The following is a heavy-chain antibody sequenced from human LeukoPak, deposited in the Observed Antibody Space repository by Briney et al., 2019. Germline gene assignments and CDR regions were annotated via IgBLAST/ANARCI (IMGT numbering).Heavy chain of an antibody. CDR2: FYTSGST. V-gene: IGHV4-61*02. CDR1: GGSISSSSYY. D-gene: IGHD3-10*01. CDR3: ARGTMVRGYNWFDP. J-gene: IGHJ5*02. Sequence: SETLSLTCTVSGGSISSSSYYWSWIRQPAGKGLEWIGRFYTSGSTNYNPSLESRVTISVDRSKNQFSLKLSSVTAADTAVYYCARGTMVRGYNWFDPWGQGTLVTVPS.